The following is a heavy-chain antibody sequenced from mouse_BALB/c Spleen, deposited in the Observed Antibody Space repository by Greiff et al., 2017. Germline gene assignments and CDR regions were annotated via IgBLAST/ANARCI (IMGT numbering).Heavy chain of an antibody. CDR2: IDPANGNT. V-gene: IGHV14-3*02. CDR3: ARGDYFDY. J-gene: IGHJ2*01. CDR1: GFNIKDTY. Sequence: VQLQQSGAELVKPGASVKLSCTASGFNIKDTYMHWVKQRPEQGLEWIGRIDPANGNTKYDTKFQGKATRTADTSSNTAYLQLSSLTTEDTAVYYCARGDYFDYWGQGTTLTVSS.